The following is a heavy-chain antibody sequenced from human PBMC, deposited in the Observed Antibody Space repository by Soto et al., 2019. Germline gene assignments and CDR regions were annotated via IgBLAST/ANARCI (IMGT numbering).Heavy chain of an antibody. CDR3: ARDYDKSGYDYFDP. D-gene: IGHD3-22*01. CDR2: IDPKSGDT. J-gene: IGHJ5*02. Sequence: ASVKVSCKASEYSFTGHYLHWVRLAPGLGLEWMGWIDPKSGDTKYAQKFQDRVTTTRDTSINTAYLDLSRLTSDDTAVYYCARDYDKSGYDYFDPWGQGTLVTVSS. CDR1: EYSFTGHY. V-gene: IGHV1-2*02.